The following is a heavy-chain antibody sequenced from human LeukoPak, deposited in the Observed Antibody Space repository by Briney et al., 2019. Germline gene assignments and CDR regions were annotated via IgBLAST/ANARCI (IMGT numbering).Heavy chain of an antibody. CDR1: GFTLSSHW. Sequence: GGSLRLSCAASGFTLSSHWMTWVRQAPGKGLEWVSAISASGDSTYYADSVKGRFTFSRDNSQNTLSLQMNSLRAEDTAVYYCAKSSCSSTSCYTAFFDYWGQGTLVTVSS. V-gene: IGHV3-23*01. D-gene: IGHD2-2*02. CDR3: AKSSCSSTSCYTAFFDY. CDR2: ISASGDST. J-gene: IGHJ4*02.